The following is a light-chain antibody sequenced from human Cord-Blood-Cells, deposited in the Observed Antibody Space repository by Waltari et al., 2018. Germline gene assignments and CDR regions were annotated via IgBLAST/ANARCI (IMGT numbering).Light chain of an antibody. Sequence: EIVMTQSPATLSVSPGERATLSCRASQSVSSNLAWYQQKPGQAPRLLIDGASTRATGIPARFSGSGSGTEFTRTISSLQSEDFAVYYCQQYNNWPYTFGQGTKLEIK. V-gene: IGKV3-15*01. CDR2: GAS. CDR3: QQYNNWPYT. J-gene: IGKJ2*01. CDR1: QSVSSN.